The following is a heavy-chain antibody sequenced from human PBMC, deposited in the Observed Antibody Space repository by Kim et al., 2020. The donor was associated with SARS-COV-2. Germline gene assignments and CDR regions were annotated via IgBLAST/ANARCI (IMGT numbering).Heavy chain of an antibody. CDR3: TKGGCGWRWDH. CDR1: GFTFTGYA. D-gene: IGHD5-12*01. V-gene: IGHV3-23*01. J-gene: IGHJ4*02. Sequence: GGSLRLSCTTSGFTFTGYAMSWVRQAPGKGLEWVSGIDGSDGTTYYVDSVKGRFTISRDNSKNTLYLQMNSLRADDTAVYYCTKGGCGWRWDHWCEGT. CDR2: IDGSDGTT.